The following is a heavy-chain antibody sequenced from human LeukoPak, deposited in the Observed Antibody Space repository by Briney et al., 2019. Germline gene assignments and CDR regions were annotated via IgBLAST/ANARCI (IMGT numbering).Heavy chain of an antibody. V-gene: IGHV3-23*01. CDR1: GFTFSSYA. CDR3: AKDRKSSGWYDY. J-gene: IGHJ4*02. CDR2: ISGSGGST. D-gene: IGHD6-19*01. Sequence: GGSLRLSCPASGFTFSSYAMSWVRQAPGKGLEWVSAISGSGGSTYYADSVKGRFTISRDNSKNTLYLQMNSLRAEDTAVYYCAKDRKSSGWYDYWGQGTLVTVSS.